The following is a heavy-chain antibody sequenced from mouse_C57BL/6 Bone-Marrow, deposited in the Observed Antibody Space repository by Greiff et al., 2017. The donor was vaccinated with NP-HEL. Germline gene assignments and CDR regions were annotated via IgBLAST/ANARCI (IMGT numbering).Heavy chain of an antibody. CDR1: GYAFSSYW. D-gene: IGHD1-1*01. J-gene: IGHJ1*03. V-gene: IGHV1-80*01. CDR2: IYPGDGDT. Sequence: VKLVESGAELVKPGASVKISCKASGYAFSSYWMNWVKQRPGKGLEWIGQIYPGDGDTNYNGKFKGKATLTADKSSSTAYMQLSSLTSEDSAVYFCARGLRSGYFDVWGTGTTVTVSS. CDR3: ARGLRSGYFDV.